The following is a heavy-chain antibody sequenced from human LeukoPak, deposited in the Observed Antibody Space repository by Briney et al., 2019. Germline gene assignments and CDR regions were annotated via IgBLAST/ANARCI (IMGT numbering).Heavy chain of an antibody. J-gene: IGHJ4*02. V-gene: IGHV1-18*01. CDR3: ARVGQLWFN. CDR2: ISAYNGNT. Sequence: ASVKVSCKASGYTFTSYGISWVRQAPGQGLEWMGWISAYNGNTNYAQKFQGRVTMTRDTSISTAYMELSRLRSDDTAVYYCARVGQLWFNWGQGTLVTVSS. CDR1: GYTFTSYG. D-gene: IGHD5-18*01.